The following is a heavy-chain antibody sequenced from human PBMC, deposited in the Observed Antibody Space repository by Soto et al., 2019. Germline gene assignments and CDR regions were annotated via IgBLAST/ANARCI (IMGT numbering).Heavy chain of an antibody. Sequence: ASVKVSCKASGGTFSSYAISWVRQAPGQGLEWMGGIIPIFGTANYAQKFQGRVTITADESTSTAYMELSSLRSEDTAVYYCARMESHSYGDYVWFDPWGQGTLVTVSS. CDR2: IIPIFGTA. CDR3: ARMESHSYGDYVWFDP. CDR1: GGTFSSYA. D-gene: IGHD4-17*01. V-gene: IGHV1-69*13. J-gene: IGHJ5*02.